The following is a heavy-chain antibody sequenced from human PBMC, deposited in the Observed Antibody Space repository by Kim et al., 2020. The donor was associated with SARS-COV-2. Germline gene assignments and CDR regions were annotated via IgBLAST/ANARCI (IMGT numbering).Heavy chain of an antibody. J-gene: IGHJ4*02. D-gene: IGHD3-3*01. CDR3: TRWGYYDFWSGYYGVDY. Sequence: VKGRFTISRDDSKNTAYLQMNSLKTEDTAVYYCTRWGYYDFWSGYYGVDYWGQGTLVTVSS. V-gene: IGHV3-73*01.